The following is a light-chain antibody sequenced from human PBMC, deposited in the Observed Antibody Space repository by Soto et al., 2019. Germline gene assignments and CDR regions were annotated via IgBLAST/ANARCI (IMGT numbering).Light chain of an antibody. Sequence: QTVVTQSPSASGTPGQRVTISCSGSSSNIGTNFVYWYQQLPGTAPKLLIFSNAQRPSGVPDRFSGSRSGTSASLAISGLRSEDEADYYCAAWDDSLSGWVFGGGTKLTVL. V-gene: IGLV1-47*02. CDR2: SNA. CDR1: SSNIGTNF. J-gene: IGLJ3*02. CDR3: AAWDDSLSGWV.